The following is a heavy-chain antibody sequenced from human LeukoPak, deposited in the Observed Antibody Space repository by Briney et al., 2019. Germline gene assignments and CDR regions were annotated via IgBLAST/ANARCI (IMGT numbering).Heavy chain of an antibody. CDR2: ISGSGGST. D-gene: IGHD3-9*01. Sequence: GGSLRLSCAASGFTFSSSAMSWVRQAPGKGLEWVSGISGSGGSTYYADSVKGRFTISRDNSKNTLYLQMNSLRAEDTAVYYCAKDPPYYDILTGYYLDAFDIWGQGTMVTVSS. V-gene: IGHV3-23*01. CDR1: GFTFSSSA. J-gene: IGHJ3*02. CDR3: AKDPPYYDILTGYYLDAFDI.